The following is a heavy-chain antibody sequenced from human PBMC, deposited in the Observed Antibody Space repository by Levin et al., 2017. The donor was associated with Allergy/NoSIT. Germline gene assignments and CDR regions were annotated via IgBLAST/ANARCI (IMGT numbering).Heavy chain of an antibody. J-gene: IGHJ5*02. CDR1: GGSISSSSYY. V-gene: IGHV4-39*01. D-gene: IGHD3-3*01. CDR2: IYYSGST. Sequence: SETLSLTCTVSGGSISSSSYYWGWIRQPPGKGLEWIGSIYYSGSTYYNPSLKRRVTISVDTSKNQFSLKLSSVTAADTAVYYCARHYPPVWSGYRGTFDPWGQGTLVTVSS. CDR3: ARHYPPVWSGYRGTFDP.